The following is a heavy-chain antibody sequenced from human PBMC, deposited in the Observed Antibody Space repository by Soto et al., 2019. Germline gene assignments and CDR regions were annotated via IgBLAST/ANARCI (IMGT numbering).Heavy chain of an antibody. CDR3: ARGAIAAAGPYYFDY. CDR1: GFTFSSYA. D-gene: IGHD6-13*01. V-gene: IGHV3-30-3*01. Sequence: GGSLRLSCAASGFTFSSYAMHWVRQAPGKGLEWVAVISYDGSNKYYADSVKGRFTISRDNSKNTLYLQMNSLRSDDTAVYYCARGAIAAAGPYYFDYWGQGTLVTVSS. CDR2: ISYDGSNK. J-gene: IGHJ4*02.